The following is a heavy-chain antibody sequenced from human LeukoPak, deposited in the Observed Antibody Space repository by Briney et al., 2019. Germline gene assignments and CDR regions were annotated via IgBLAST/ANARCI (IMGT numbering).Heavy chain of an antibody. D-gene: IGHD3-10*01. CDR1: GFTFDDYA. CDR2: ISWNSGSI. J-gene: IGHJ4*02. Sequence: QTGGSLRLSCAASGFTFDDYAMHWVRQAPGKGLEWVSGISWNSGSIGYADSVKGRFTISRDNAKNSLYLQMNSLRAEDTALYYCAKAQRGFGELLYYDYWGQGTLVTVSS. CDR3: AKAQRGFGELLYYDY. V-gene: IGHV3-9*01.